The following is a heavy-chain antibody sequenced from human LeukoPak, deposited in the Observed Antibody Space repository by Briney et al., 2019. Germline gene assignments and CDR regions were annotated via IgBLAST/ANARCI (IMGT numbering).Heavy chain of an antibody. V-gene: IGHV4-34*01. CDR2: INHSGST. Sequence: SETLSLTCVVYGGSFSGYFWSWIRQPPGKGLEWIGEINHSGSTKYNPSLKSRVTISVDMSKNQFSLKLSSVTAADTAVYYCARSTSLYLWKRVDYWGRGTLVTVSS. CDR3: ARSTSLYLWKRVDY. CDR1: GGSFSGYF. J-gene: IGHJ4*02. D-gene: IGHD3-16*02.